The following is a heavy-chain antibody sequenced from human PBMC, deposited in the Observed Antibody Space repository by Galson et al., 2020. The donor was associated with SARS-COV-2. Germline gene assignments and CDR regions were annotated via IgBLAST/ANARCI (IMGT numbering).Heavy chain of an antibody. Sequence: ASVTVSCKASGYTFTSYGISWVRQAPGQGLEWMGWISAYNGNTNYAQKLQGRVTMTTDTSTSTAYMELRSLRSDDTAVYYCARDKTTTDYDYGMDVWGQGTTVTVSS. CDR3: ARDKTTTDYDYGMDV. CDR2: ISAYNGNT. J-gene: IGHJ6*02. V-gene: IGHV1-18*04. D-gene: IGHD1-1*01. CDR1: GYTFTSYG.